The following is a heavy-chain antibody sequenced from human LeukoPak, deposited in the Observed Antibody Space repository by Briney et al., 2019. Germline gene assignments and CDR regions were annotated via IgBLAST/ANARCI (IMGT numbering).Heavy chain of an antibody. D-gene: IGHD1-14*01. Sequence: PSETLSLTCAVYGGSFSGYYWSWIRQPPGKGLEWIGEINHSGSTNYNPSLKSRVTISVDTSKNQFSLKLSSVTAADTAVYYCARFVLRKHTDYWGQGTLVTVSS. CDR2: INHSGST. CDR1: GGSFSGYY. V-gene: IGHV4-34*01. CDR3: ARFVLRKHTDY. J-gene: IGHJ4*02.